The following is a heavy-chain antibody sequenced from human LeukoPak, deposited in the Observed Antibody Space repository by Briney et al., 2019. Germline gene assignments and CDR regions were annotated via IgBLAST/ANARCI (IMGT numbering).Heavy chain of an antibody. CDR3: AKEGVILGPSHFDH. J-gene: IGHJ4*02. CDR1: GFTFSSYG. D-gene: IGHD2-21*01. CDR2: IGGSGLVT. V-gene: IGHV3-23*01. Sequence: TGGSLRLSCAASGFTFSSYGMTWVRQAPGKGLEWVSSIGGSGLVTYYPDSVKGRFFISRDNAKSTLYLQMNSLGAEDTAVYFCAKEGVILGPSHFDHWGQGTLVTVSS.